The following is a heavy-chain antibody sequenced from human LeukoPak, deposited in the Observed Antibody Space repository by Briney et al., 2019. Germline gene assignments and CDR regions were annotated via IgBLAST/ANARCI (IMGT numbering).Heavy chain of an antibody. J-gene: IGHJ4*02. CDR3: AKDQYSSSYYFDY. V-gene: IGHV3-30*02. CDR2: IRYVGSTK. D-gene: IGHD6-6*01. Sequence: PGGSLRLSCAAPGFTLGSYAMHWVRKAPGKGLGWVAFIRYVGSTKYYTDPVKGRFTISRDNSKNTLYLQMNSLRAEDTAVYYCAKDQYSSSYYFDYWGQGTLVTVSS. CDR1: GFTLGSYA.